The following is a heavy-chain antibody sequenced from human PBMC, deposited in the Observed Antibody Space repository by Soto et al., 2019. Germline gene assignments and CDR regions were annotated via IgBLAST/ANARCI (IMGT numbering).Heavy chain of an antibody. Sequence: GGSLRLSCAASGFTFSDYYMSWIRQAPGKGLEWVSYTSRSGSTIDYADSVKGRFTISRDNAKKSLYLQMNSLRAEDTAVYYCARETVTKEYYYYYMDVWGKGTTVTVSS. J-gene: IGHJ6*03. CDR1: GFTFSDYY. V-gene: IGHV3-11*01. D-gene: IGHD4-17*01. CDR2: TSRSGSTI. CDR3: ARETVTKEYYYYYMDV.